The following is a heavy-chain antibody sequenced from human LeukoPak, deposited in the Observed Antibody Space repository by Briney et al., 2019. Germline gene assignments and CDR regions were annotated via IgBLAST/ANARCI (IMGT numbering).Heavy chain of an antibody. CDR3: AKRIQSAMAMGY. CDR1: GFTFSSYG. J-gene: IGHJ4*02. CDR2: IRYDGSNK. D-gene: IGHD5-18*01. Sequence: GGSLRLSCAASGFTFSSYGMHWVRQAPGKGLEWVAFIRYDGSNKYYADSVKGRFTISRDNSKNTMYLQMNSLRAEDTAVYYCAKRIQSAMAMGYWGQGTLVTVSS. V-gene: IGHV3-30*02.